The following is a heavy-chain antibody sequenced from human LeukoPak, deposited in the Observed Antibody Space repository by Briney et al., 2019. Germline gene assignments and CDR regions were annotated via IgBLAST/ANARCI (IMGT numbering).Heavy chain of an antibody. V-gene: IGHV4-34*01. CDR1: GGSFSGYY. D-gene: IGHD3-10*01. CDR3: ARISGGVYYYYYYGMDV. Sequence: PPETLSLTCAVYGGSFSGYYWSWIRQPPGKGLEWIGEINRSGSTNYNPSLKSRVTISVDTSKNQFSLKLSSVTAADTAVYYCARISGGVYYYYYYGMDVWGQGTTVTVSS. CDR2: INRSGST. J-gene: IGHJ6*02.